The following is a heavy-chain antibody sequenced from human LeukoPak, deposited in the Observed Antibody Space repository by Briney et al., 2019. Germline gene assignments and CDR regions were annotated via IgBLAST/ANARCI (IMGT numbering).Heavy chain of an antibody. CDR1: GFTIMNSA. V-gene: IGHV3-23*01. J-gene: IGHJ6*03. D-gene: IGHD6-19*01. CDR2: INGTATNT. CDR3: LTRSLLAVTGNYYMDV. Sequence: GGSLRLSCAASGFTIMNSAMNWVRQAPGKGLEWVSAINGTATNTDYADSVKGRFTISRDYSKNTLYLQMNSLRAEDTAVYYCLTRSLLAVTGNYYMDVWGKGTTVTVSS.